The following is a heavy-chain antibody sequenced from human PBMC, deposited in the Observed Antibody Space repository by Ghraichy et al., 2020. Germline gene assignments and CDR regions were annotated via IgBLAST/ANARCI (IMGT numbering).Heavy chain of an antibody. D-gene: IGHD3-22*01. Sequence: GGSLRLSCAASGFTVSSNYMSWVRQAPGKGLEWVSVIYSGGSTYYADSVKGRFTISRDNSKNTLYLQMNSLRAEDTAVYYCARVDYYDSSGTIADYWGQGTLVTVSS. CDR2: IYSGGST. CDR3: ARVDYYDSSGTIADY. J-gene: IGHJ4*02. CDR1: GFTVSSNY. V-gene: IGHV3-53*01.